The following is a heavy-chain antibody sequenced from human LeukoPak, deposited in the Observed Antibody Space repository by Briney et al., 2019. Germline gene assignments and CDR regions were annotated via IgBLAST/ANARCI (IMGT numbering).Heavy chain of an antibody. CDR3: ARYYDSENWFDP. V-gene: IGHV1-2*02. D-gene: IGHD3-16*01. J-gene: IGHJ5*02. Sequence: ASVKVSCKASGYTFTGYYMHWVRRAPGQGLEWMGWINPNSGGTNYAQKFQGRVTMTRDTSISTAYMELSRLRSDDTAVYYCARYYDSENWFDPWGQGTLVTVSS. CDR1: GYTFTGYY. CDR2: INPNSGGT.